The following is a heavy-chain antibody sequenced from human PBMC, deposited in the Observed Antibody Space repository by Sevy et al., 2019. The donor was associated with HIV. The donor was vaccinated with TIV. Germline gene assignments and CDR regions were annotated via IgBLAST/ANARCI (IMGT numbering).Heavy chain of an antibody. CDR3: AKDLYYYDSSSRGAYDI. V-gene: IGHV3-30*18. CDR2: ISYDGSHK. CDR1: GFTFSSYG. J-gene: IGHJ3*02. D-gene: IGHD3-22*01. Sequence: GGSLRLSCTASGFTFSSYGMHWVRQAPGKGLEWVAVISYDGSHKYYADSVKGRFTISRDNSKNTLYLQMNSLRAEDTAVYYCAKDLYYYDSSSRGAYDIWGQGTMVTVSS.